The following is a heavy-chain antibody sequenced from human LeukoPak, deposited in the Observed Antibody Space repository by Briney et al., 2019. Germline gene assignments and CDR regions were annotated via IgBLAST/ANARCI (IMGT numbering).Heavy chain of an antibody. CDR1: GGIFSSYA. J-gene: IGHJ5*02. V-gene: IGHV1-69*05. CDR2: IIPIFGTA. Sequence: SVKVSCKASGGIFSSYAISWVRQAPGQGLEWMGGIIPIFGTANYAQKFQGRVTITTDESTSTAYMELSSLRSEDTAVYYCAGRYSYGYRTTGWFDPWGQGTLVTVSS. CDR3: AGRYSYGYRTTGWFDP. D-gene: IGHD5-18*01.